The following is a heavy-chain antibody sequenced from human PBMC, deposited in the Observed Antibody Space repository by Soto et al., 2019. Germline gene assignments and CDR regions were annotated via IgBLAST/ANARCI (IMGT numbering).Heavy chain of an antibody. J-gene: IGHJ4*02. CDR1: GGSGGSHY. CDR3: AGGGGGDGAHFAY. Sequence: PXETLCVPCTVSGGSGGSHYRSWVRQPPGKGLEWIAFLYFSETIHFNPSLRSRVTIPVDTSKNHFFLNLSSVSAADTAMYYCAGGGGGDGAHFAYSGQGALLTVSS. CDR2: LYFSETI. V-gene: IGHV4-59*02. D-gene: IGHD2-21*02.